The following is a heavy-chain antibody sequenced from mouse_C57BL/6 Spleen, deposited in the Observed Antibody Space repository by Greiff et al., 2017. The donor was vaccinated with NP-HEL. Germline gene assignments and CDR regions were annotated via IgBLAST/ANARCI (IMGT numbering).Heavy chain of an antibody. J-gene: IGHJ3*01. CDR2: IYPRSGNT. Sequence: VQLQESEAELARPGASVKLSCKASGYTFTSYGISWVKQRTGQGLEWIGEIYPRSGNTYYNEKFKGKATLTADKSSSTAYMELRSLTSEDSAVYFCARYWDYDVFAYWGQGTLVTVSA. D-gene: IGHD2-4*01. CDR3: ARYWDYDVFAY. CDR1: GYTFTSYG. V-gene: IGHV1-81*01.